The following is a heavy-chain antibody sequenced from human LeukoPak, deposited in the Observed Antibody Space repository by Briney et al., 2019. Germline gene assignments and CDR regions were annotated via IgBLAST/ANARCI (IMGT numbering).Heavy chain of an antibody. D-gene: IGHD6-19*01. CDR1: GYTFTKYY. CDR2: INTNTGNP. J-gene: IGHJ4*02. V-gene: IGHV7-4-1*02. Sequence: ASVKVSCKASGYTFTKYYIHWVRQAPGQGLEWMGWINTNTGNPTYAQGFTGRFVFSLDTSVSTAYLQISSLKAEDTAVYYCARDLYSSGLRGDYWGQGTLVTVST. CDR3: ARDLYSSGLRGDY.